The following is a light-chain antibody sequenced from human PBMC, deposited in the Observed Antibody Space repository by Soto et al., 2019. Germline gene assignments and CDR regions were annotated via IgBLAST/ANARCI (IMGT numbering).Light chain of an antibody. Sequence: EIVMTQSPATLSVSPGETATLSCSASQRVNSNLACYQQKPGQAPMLLISDASTRAAGLPARFSGSGSWTEFTLTISRLKSEDFAVYFCQQSNNWPKTFGQGTKVEIK. CDR3: QQSNNWPKT. CDR1: QRVNSN. V-gene: IGKV3-15*01. J-gene: IGKJ1*01. CDR2: DAS.